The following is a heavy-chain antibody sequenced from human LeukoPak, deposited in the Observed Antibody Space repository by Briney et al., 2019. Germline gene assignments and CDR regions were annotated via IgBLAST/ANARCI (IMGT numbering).Heavy chain of an antibody. CDR1: GFTFSDYA. Sequence: GGSLRLSCATSGFTFSDYAMMWLRQAPGKGPECVSVIRGSGGGAGYADSVRGRFTISRGNSKNSLYLQMNSLRAEDTAVYYCASERGPYYYDSSGARDYFDYWGQGTLVTVSS. D-gene: IGHD3-22*01. CDR2: IRGSGGGA. J-gene: IGHJ4*02. V-gene: IGHV3-23*01. CDR3: ASERGPYYYDSSGARDYFDY.